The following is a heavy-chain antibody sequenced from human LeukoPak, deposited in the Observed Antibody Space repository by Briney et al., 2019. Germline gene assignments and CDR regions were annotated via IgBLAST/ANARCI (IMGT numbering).Heavy chain of an antibody. Sequence: ASVNVSCKASGYTFTSYGISWVRQAPGKGLEWMGWISAYNGNTNYAQKLQGRVTMTTDTSTSTAHMELRSLRSDDTAVYYCARDLGIVVVTATPYYYYYGLAVWGQRTRLTVSS. D-gene: IGHD2-21*02. V-gene: IGHV1-18*01. CDR3: ARDLGIVVVTATPYYYYYGLAV. CDR2: ISAYNGNT. CDR1: GYTFTSYG. J-gene: IGHJ6*01.